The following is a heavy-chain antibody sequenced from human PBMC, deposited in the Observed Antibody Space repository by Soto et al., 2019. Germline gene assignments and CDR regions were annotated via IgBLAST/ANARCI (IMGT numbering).Heavy chain of an antibody. CDR2: IYHTGNT. D-gene: IGHD2-2*01. CDR3: ARDEYQLLPSVSWFDS. CDR1: GGSISYDSY. V-gene: IGHV4-30-4*01. Sequence: SETLSLTCTVSGGSISYDSYWSWIRQTPGKGLEWIGYIYHTGNTYYNPSLRSRVSISVDKSKSQFSLKLISVTAADTAVYFCARDEYQLLPSVSWFDSWGQGTLVTVSS. J-gene: IGHJ5*01.